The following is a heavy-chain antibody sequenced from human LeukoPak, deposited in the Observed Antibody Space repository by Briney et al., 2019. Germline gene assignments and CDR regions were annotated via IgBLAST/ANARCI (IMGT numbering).Heavy chain of an antibody. Sequence: PGGSLTLSCAVSGLTFSDYRMIWVRQAPEKRLEGVAVTAGAGAVIQYADSVKGRFTISTDKYQITVYLSMMSLRAEAMALCVCATYTQRRPGMDVWGQGTTVTVSS. CDR3: ATYTQRRPGMDV. J-gene: IGHJ6*02. CDR1: GLTFSDYR. D-gene: IGHD2-2*02. CDR2: TAGAGAVI. V-gene: IGHV3-23*01.